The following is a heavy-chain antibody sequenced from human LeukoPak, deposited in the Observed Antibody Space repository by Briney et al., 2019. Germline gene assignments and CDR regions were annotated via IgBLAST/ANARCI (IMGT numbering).Heavy chain of an antibody. CDR2: TAYRSKWSA. V-gene: IGHV6-1*01. J-gene: IGHJ6*02. CDR1: GDSVSNNIIA. D-gene: IGHD1-7*01. Sequence: SQTLSLTCAISGDSVSNNIIAWNWIRWRPSRGLEWLGRTAYRSKWSADYALSVRGRISINPDTSKNQISLQLNSVTPEDTAVYYCARNSVAMDVWGQGTTVTVSS. CDR3: ARNSVAMDV.